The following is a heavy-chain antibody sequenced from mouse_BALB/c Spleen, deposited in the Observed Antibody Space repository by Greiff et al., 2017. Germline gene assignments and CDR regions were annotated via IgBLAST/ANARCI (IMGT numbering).Heavy chain of an antibody. V-gene: IGHV14-4*02. Sequence: DVKLVESGAELVRSGASVKLSCTASGFNIKDYYMHWVKQRPEQGLEWIGWIDPENGDTEYAPKFQGKATMTADTSSNTAYLQLSSLTSEDTAVYYCNALDSSGPAYWGQGTLVTVSA. D-gene: IGHD3-2*01. J-gene: IGHJ3*01. CDR3: NALDSSGPAY. CDR2: IDPENGDT. CDR1: GFNIKDYY.